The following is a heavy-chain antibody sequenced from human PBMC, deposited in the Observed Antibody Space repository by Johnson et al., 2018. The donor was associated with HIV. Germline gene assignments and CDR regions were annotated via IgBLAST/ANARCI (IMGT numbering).Heavy chain of an antibody. D-gene: IGHD3-10*01. CDR1: GFTFSAYA. V-gene: IGHV3-30-3*01. J-gene: IGHJ3*02. CDR3: ASPYYYASGTYYNEKPMDAFDI. Sequence: VQLVESGGGVVQPGRSLRLSCAASGFTFSAYAIHWVRQAPGKGLEWVAVISYDGSNKFYADSVKGRFTISRDNSNNTLYLQMNSLRAEDTALYYCASPYYYASGTYYNEKPMDAFDIWGQGTMVTVSS. CDR2: ISYDGSNK.